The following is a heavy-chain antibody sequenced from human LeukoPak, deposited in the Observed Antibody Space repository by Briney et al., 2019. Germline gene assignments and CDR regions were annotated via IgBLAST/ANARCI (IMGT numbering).Heavy chain of an antibody. J-gene: IGHJ4*02. CDR1: GFTFSSYG. CDR3: AKDLEGAINY. CDR2: ISYDGSNK. V-gene: IGHV3-30*18. Sequence: GRSLRLSCAASGFTFSSYGMHWVRQAPGKGLEWVAVISYDGSNKYYADSVKGRFTISRDNSKNTLYLQMNSLRAEDTAVYYCAKDLEGAINYWGQGTLVTVSP. D-gene: IGHD3-10*01.